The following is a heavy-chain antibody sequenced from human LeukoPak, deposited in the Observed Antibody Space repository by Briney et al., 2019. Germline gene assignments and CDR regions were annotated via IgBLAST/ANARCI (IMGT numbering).Heavy chain of an antibody. CDR2: IWYDGSNK. CDR1: GFTFSSYG. V-gene: IGHV3-33*01. CDR3: AYGDHLGPFDY. Sequence: GRPLRLSCAASGFTFSSYGMHWVRQAPGKGLEWVAVIWYDGSNKYYADSVKGRLTISRDNSKNTLYLQMNSLRAEDTAVYYCAYGDHLGPFDYWGQGTLVTVSS. J-gene: IGHJ4*02. D-gene: IGHD4-17*01.